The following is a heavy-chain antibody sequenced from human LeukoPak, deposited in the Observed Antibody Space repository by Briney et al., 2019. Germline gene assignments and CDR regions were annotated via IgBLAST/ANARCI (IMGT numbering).Heavy chain of an antibody. CDR3: ARDKGIAAAGTT. Sequence: SVTVSCKASGGTFSIYAISWVRQAPGQGLEWMGGIIPIFGTANYAQKFQGRVTITADESTSTAYMELSSLRSEDTAVYYCARDKGIAAAGTTWGQGTLVTVSS. CDR1: GGTFSIYA. D-gene: IGHD6-13*01. V-gene: IGHV1-69*13. J-gene: IGHJ5*02. CDR2: IIPIFGTA.